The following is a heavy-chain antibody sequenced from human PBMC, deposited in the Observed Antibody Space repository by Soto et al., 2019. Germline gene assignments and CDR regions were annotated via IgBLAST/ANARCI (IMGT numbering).Heavy chain of an antibody. CDR3: ARDLRIAARPGPFDY. CDR1: GFTVSSNY. V-gene: IGHV3-53*01. J-gene: IGHJ4*02. D-gene: IGHD6-6*01. CDR2: IYSGGST. Sequence: GGSLRLSCAASGFTVSSNYMSWVRQAPGKGLEWVSVIYSGGSTYYADSVKGRFTISRDNSKNTLYLQMNSLRAEDTAVYYCARDLRIAARPGPFDYWGQGTLVTVSS.